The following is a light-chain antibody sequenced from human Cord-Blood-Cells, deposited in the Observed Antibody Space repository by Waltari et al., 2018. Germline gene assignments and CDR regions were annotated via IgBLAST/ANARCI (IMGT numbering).Light chain of an antibody. Sequence: IEMTQSPSSLSASVGDRVTLTCQASQDISNYLNWYQQKPGKAPKLLIYDASNLETGVPSRFSGSGSGTDFTFTISSLQPEDIATYYCQQYANLPFTFGPGTKVDIK. J-gene: IGKJ3*01. CDR1: QDISNY. CDR2: DAS. V-gene: IGKV1-33*01. CDR3: QQYANLPFT.